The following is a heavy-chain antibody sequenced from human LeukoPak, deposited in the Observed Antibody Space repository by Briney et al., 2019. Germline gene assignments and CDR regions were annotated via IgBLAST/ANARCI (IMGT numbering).Heavy chain of an antibody. J-gene: IGHJ4*02. CDR1: GYSFTSYW. CDR2: IDPSDSYT. CDR3: ARRSPYIGSGGTDY. Sequence: GESLRISCKGSGYSFTSYWISWVRQMPGKGLXXXXRIDPSDSYTNYSPSFQGHVTISADKSISTAYLQRSSLKASDTAMYYCARRSPYIGSGGTDYWGQGTLVTVSS. V-gene: IGHV5-10-1*01. D-gene: IGHD5-12*01.